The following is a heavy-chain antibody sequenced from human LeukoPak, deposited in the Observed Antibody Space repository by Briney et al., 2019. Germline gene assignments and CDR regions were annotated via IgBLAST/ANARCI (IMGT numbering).Heavy chain of an antibody. CDR3: AREDPYDSIPFDY. Sequence: PSETLSLTCTVSGGSISSGSYYWSWIRQPAGKGLEWIGRIYTSGSTNYNPSLKSRVTISVDTSKNQFSLKLSSVTAADTAVYYCAREDPYDSIPFDYWGHGTLVTVSS. D-gene: IGHD5-12*01. CDR2: IYTSGST. J-gene: IGHJ4*01. V-gene: IGHV4-61*02. CDR1: GGSISSGSYY.